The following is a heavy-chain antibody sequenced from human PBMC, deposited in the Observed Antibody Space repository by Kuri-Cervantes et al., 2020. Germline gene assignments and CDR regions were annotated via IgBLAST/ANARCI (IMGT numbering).Heavy chain of an antibody. CDR1: GYTFTGYY. D-gene: IGHD4-17*01. CDR3: ARERLSNYGDFDAFDI. J-gene: IGHJ3*02. V-gene: IGHV1-2*02. Sequence: ASVKVSCKASGYTFTGYYMHWVRQAPGQGLEWMGWINPNSGGTNYAQKFQGRVTMTRDTSISTAYMGLSRLRSDDTAVYYCARERLSNYGDFDAFDIWGQGTMVTVSS. CDR2: INPNSGGT.